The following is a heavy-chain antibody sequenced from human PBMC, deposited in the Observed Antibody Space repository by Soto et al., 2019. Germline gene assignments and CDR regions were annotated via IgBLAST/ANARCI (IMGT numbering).Heavy chain of an antibody. Sequence: QVQLVQSGAEVKKPGASVKVSCKASGYTFTSYDINWVRQATGQGLEWMGWMNPNSGNTGYAQKFQGRVTMTSNNSISTAEEELSNMRSEDAAVYCFERGGRLDPWGQGPLVTVSS. V-gene: IGHV1-8*01. CDR2: MNPNSGNT. CDR1: GYTFTSYD. CDR3: ERGGRLDP. J-gene: IGHJ5*02.